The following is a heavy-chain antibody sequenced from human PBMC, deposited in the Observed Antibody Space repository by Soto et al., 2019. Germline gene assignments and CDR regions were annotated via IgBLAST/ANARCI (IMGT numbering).Heavy chain of an antibody. J-gene: IGHJ4*02. Sequence: PGGSLRLSCAASGFTFRDYYMTWLRQAPGKGLEWVSYISPDGGYMYYADSVKGRFTISRDNAKNSLYLQMNSLGAEDTAFYYCAKDINPPGLCFDDWGQGTLLTVFS. D-gene: IGHD3-9*01. V-gene: IGHV3-11*01. CDR2: ISPDGGYM. CDR1: GFTFRDYY. CDR3: AKDINPPGLCFDD.